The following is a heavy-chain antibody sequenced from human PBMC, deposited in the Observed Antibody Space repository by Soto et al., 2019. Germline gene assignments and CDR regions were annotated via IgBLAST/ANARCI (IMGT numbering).Heavy chain of an antibody. D-gene: IGHD2-15*01. V-gene: IGHV4-34*01. CDR3: TACIGGYYSGFDY. J-gene: IGHJ4*02. CDR2: INHSGST. Sequence: ETLSLTCAVYGGSFSAYFWTWIRQPPGQGLEWLGEINHSGSTNFNPSLKSRLTISMDTSKNQFSLQLNSVTAADTAVYYCTACIGGYYSGFDYWGQGTLVTVSS. CDR1: GGSFSAYF.